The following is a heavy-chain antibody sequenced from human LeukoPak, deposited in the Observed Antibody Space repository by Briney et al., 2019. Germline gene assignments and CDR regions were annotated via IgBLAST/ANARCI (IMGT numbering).Heavy chain of an antibody. CDR1: GGTFSSYA. D-gene: IGHD6-13*01. Sequence: SVRVSCKASGGTFSSYAISWARQAPGQGLEWMGRIIPIFGTANYAQKFQGRVTITADKSTSTAYMELSSLRSEDTAVYYCAYHMRIDSSSWPFMDYWGQGTLVTVSS. CDR3: AYHMRIDSSSWPFMDY. J-gene: IGHJ4*02. V-gene: IGHV1-69*06. CDR2: IIPIFGTA.